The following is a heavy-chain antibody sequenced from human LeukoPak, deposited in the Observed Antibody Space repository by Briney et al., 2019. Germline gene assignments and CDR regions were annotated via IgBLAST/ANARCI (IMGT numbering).Heavy chain of an antibody. V-gene: IGHV3-23*01. J-gene: IGHJ4*02. D-gene: IGHD1-26*01. CDR1: GFTLHNSG. CDR2: ISGSDSTT. Sequence: PGGSLRLSCAASGFTLHNSGMGWVRQAPGKGLEWVSAISGSDSTTYYADSVKGRFTISRDDSRNTLYLQMNSLRAEDTAVYYCAIEQWELKYWGQGTLVTVSS. CDR3: AIEQWELKY.